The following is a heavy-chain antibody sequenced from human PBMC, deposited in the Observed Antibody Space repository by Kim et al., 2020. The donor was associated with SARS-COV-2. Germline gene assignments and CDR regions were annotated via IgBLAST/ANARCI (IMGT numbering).Heavy chain of an antibody. CDR3: ARGGTFSVTIFGVVIIRPLMDV. J-gene: IGHJ6*02. Sequence: SETLSLTCAVYGGSFSGYYWSWIRQPPGKGLEWIGEINHSGSTNYNPSLKSRVTISVDTSKNQFSLKLSSVTAADTAVYYCARGGTFSVTIFGVVIIRPLMDVWGQGTTLTVSS. CDR1: GGSFSGYY. CDR2: INHSGST. V-gene: IGHV4-34*01. D-gene: IGHD3-3*01.